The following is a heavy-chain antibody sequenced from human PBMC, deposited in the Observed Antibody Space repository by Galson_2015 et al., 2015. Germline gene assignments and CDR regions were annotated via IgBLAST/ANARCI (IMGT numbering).Heavy chain of an antibody. D-gene: IGHD3-3*01. J-gene: IGHJ5*02. Sequence: SLRLSCAASGFTFSSYAMRWVRQAPGKGLEWVATISGSAGTTHYADSVQGRFTISRDNSKNKLSLQMSSLRAEDTALYYCAKDNDFWGQNWFDPWGQGTLVTVSS. CDR2: ISGSAGTT. V-gene: IGHV3-23*01. CDR3: AKDNDFWGQNWFDP. CDR1: GFTFSSYA.